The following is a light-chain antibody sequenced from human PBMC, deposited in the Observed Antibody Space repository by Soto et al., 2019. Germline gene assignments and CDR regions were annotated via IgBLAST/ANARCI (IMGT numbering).Light chain of an antibody. V-gene: IGLV2-23*01. CDR3: CSYAGSSTYV. CDR2: EDS. Sequence: QSALTQPASVSGSPGQSITISCTGTSSDVGSYKFVSWYQQHPGKAPKLMIYEDSKRPSGFSNRFSGSKSGNTASLTISGVQAEYEADYYCCSYAGSSTYVFGTGTKLTVL. J-gene: IGLJ1*01. CDR1: SSDVGSYKF.